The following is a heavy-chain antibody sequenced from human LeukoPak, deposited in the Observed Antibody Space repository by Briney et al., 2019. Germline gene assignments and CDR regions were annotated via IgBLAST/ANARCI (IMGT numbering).Heavy chain of an antibody. D-gene: IGHD2-15*01. CDR3: AKDISCYGGSCFSHFDY. J-gene: IGHJ4*02. Sequence: GGSLRLSCAASGCTFDGTAMHWVRKAPGPGLELVSLISGDGGGTYYEDSVKGRFTIFRDNSKNSLFLQMNSLRTEDTALYYCAKDISCYGGSCFSHFDYWGQGTLVTVSS. V-gene: IGHV3-43*02. CDR1: GCTFDGTA. CDR2: ISGDGGGT.